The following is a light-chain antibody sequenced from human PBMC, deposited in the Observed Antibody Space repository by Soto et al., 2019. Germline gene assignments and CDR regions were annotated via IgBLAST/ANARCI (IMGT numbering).Light chain of an antibody. CDR2: WAS. V-gene: IGKV4-1*01. CDR1: QSVLFTSNNKNY. J-gene: IGKJ4*01. CDR3: QQYYTLPLT. Sequence: DIVMTQSPDSLAVSRGERATINCESSQSVLFTSNNKNYLAWYQQKPGQPPKLLLSWASARESGVPERFSGTGSGTLFTLSSSSLQAEDVAVYYCQQYYTLPLTFGGGTKVEIK.